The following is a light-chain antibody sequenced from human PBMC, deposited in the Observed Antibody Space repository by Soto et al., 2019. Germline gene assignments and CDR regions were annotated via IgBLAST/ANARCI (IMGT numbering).Light chain of an antibody. CDR1: QNIGTS. CDR3: QQLNSYPIT. J-gene: IGKJ1*01. V-gene: IGKV1-5*01. Sequence: DIQMTKSPSSVSASVGDRATITCRASQNIGTSLAWYQQTPGKAPKLLISDASTLESGVPSRFGGSGSGTDFTLTISSLQPEEFATYYCQQLNSYPITFGQGTKV. CDR2: DAS.